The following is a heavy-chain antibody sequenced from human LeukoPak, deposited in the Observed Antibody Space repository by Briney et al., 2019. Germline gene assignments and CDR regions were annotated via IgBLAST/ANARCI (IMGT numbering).Heavy chain of an antibody. J-gene: IGHJ4*02. D-gene: IGHD3-22*01. CDR2: ISYDGSNK. V-gene: IGHV3-30*03. Sequence: GGSLRLSCAASGYTFSSYGMHWVRQAPGKGLEWVAVISYDGSNKYYADSVKGRFTISRDNSKNTLYLQMNSLRSEDTAVYYCARAPPDIYDSSGYHDYWGQGTLVTVSS. CDR3: ARAPPDIYDSSGYHDY. CDR1: GYTFSSYG.